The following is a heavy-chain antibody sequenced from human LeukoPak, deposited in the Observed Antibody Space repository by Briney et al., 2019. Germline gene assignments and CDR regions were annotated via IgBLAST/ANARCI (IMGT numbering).Heavy chain of an antibody. D-gene: IGHD5-24*01. V-gene: IGHV4-34*01. CDR1: GGSFSGSY. J-gene: IGHJ4*02. CDR2: INHSGST. Sequence: KPSETLSLTCAAYGGSFSGSYWSWIRQPPGKGLEWIGEINHSGSTNYNPSLKSRVTISVDTSKNQFSLKLSSVTAADTAVYYCARWGREMATIGDDYWGQGTLVTVSS. CDR3: ARWGREMATIGDDY.